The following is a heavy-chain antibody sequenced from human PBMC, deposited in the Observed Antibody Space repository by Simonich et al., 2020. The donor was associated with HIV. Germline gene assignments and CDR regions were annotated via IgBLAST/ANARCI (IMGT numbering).Heavy chain of an antibody. CDR2: INKSGST. Sequence: QVQLHQWGAGLLKPSETLSLTCAVYGGSFSGYYWSWIRQPPGKGLEWIGEINKSGSTKDNPSIMSRVTISVDTSKNQFSLKLSSVTAADTAVYYCASPRMVAARPFDYWGQGTLVTVSS. V-gene: IGHV4-34*01. D-gene: IGHD6-6*01. CDR1: GGSFSGYY. CDR3: ASPRMVAARPFDY. J-gene: IGHJ4*02.